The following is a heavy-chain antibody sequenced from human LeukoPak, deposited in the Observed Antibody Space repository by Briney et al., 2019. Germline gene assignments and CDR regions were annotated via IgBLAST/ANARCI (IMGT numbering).Heavy chain of an antibody. CDR3: ARGYSSGWTDYYYGMDV. CDR2: IIPIFGTA. V-gene: IGHV1-69*06. D-gene: IGHD6-19*01. CDR1: GGTFSSYA. J-gene: IGHJ6*04. Sequence: ASVTVSCKASGGTFSSYAISWVRQAPGQGLEWMGGIIPIFGTANYAQKFQSRVTITADKSTSTAYMELSSLRSEDTAVYYCARGYSSGWTDYYYGMDVWGKGTTVTVSS.